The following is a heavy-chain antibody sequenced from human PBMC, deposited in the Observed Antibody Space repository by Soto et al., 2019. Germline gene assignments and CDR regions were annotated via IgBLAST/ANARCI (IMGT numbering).Heavy chain of an antibody. CDR1: GFTFSGFS. Sequence: LRLSCAASGFTFSGFSMNWVRQAPGKGLEWVSSVTSSPSSMFYADSVKGRFTIPRDDAKDSLFLQMNSLRADDTAVYYCAREADFASSGYVLDYWGLGTLVTVSS. D-gene: IGHD3-22*01. CDR2: VTSSPSSM. J-gene: IGHJ4*02. V-gene: IGHV3-21*01. CDR3: AREADFASSGYVLDY.